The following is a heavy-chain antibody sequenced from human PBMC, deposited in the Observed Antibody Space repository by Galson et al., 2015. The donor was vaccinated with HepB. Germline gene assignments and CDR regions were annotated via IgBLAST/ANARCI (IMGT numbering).Heavy chain of an antibody. CDR1: GFTFSTYG. J-gene: IGHJ4*02. CDR3: AKYNQQLPYFNS. D-gene: IGHD6-13*01. Sequence: SLRLSCAAAGFTFSTYGTTWVRQAPGKGLEWVSSIINSGNSKHYADSVKGRFTISRDNSKNTLYLQMNSLRAEDTAVYYCAKYNQQLPYFNSWGQGTLVTVSS. V-gene: IGHV3-23*01. CDR2: IINSGNSK.